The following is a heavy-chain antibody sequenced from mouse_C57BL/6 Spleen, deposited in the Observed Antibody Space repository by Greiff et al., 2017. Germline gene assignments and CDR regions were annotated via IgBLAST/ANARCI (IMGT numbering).Heavy chain of an antibody. CDR3: ARGDYDYYAMDY. CDR1: GFTIKNTY. D-gene: IGHD2-4*01. Sequence: EVQLQQSVAELVRPGASVKLSCTASGFTIKNTYMHWVKQRPEQGLEWIGRIDPANGNTKYAPKFQGKATLTADTSSNTAYLQLSSLTSEDTAIYCCARGDYDYYAMDYWGQGTSVTVSA. J-gene: IGHJ4*01. V-gene: IGHV14-3*01. CDR2: IDPANGNT.